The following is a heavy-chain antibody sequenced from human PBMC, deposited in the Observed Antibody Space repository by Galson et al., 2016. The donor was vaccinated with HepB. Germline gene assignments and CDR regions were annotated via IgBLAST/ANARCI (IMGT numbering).Heavy chain of an antibody. Sequence: SVKVSCKASGYTLTNYGFTWLRQAPGQGLEWMGWISADNGDTSYAQRLQDRVTMTIDTSTSTGYMELRSLRSDDTAVYYCVTHYGDYIVPWDYWGQGTLVTVSS. J-gene: IGHJ4*02. V-gene: IGHV1-18*04. D-gene: IGHD4-17*01. CDR1: GYTLTNYG. CDR2: ISADNGDT. CDR3: VTHYGDYIVPWDY.